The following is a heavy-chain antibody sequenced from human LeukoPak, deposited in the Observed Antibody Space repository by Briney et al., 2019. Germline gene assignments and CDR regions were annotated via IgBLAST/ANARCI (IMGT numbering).Heavy chain of an antibody. D-gene: IGHD3-22*01. CDR3: ARVYYHSSAYYLYFFDY. Sequence: SETLSLTCTVSGDSIRNYYWTWIRQPPGKALGWIGYIYYSGSTNYNPSLKSRVTISVDTSKNQFSLKLSSVTAADTAVYYCARVYYHSSAYYLYFFDYWGQGTLVTVSS. V-gene: IGHV4-59*01. CDR2: IYYSGST. CDR1: GDSIRNYY. J-gene: IGHJ4*02.